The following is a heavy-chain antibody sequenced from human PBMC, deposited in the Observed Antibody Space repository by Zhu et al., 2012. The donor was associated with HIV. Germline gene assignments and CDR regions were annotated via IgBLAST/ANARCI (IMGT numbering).Heavy chain of an antibody. J-gene: IGHJ6*03. CDR2: ISWSGEAT. D-gene: IGHD3-10*01. V-gene: IGHV3-43*01. Sequence: EVQLVESGGNVIQPGGSLRLSCAASGFTFNKYAMHWVRQAPGKGLEWISLISWSGEATYYTGSVEGRFTISRDNSKNSLYLQMNSLRPEDTALYYCAKGAAANYHYYYYMDVWGKGTTSLRL. CDR1: GFTFNKYA. CDR3: AKGAAANYHYYYYMDV.